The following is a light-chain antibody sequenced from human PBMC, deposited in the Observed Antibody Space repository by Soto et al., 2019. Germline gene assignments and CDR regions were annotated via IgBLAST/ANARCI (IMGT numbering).Light chain of an antibody. CDR1: QSVNHN. V-gene: IGKV3-20*01. CDR3: QQYGSSPLT. CDR2: GAS. J-gene: IGKJ4*01. Sequence: EIVLTQSPATLSLSPGEIATLSCRASQSVNHNLAWYHQKPGQAPRLLIYGASSRATGIPDRFSGSGSGTDFTLTISRLEPEDFAVYYCQQYGSSPLTFGGGTKVDIK.